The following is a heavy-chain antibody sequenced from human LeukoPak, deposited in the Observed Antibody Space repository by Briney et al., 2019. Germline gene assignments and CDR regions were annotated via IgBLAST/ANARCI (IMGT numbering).Heavy chain of an antibody. CDR2: IYPGGDI. J-gene: IGHJ4*02. Sequence: GGSLRLSCAASEVTVTSNYMSWVRQAPGKGLQWVSVIYPGGDIYYADSVKGRFIISRDNSKNTLYLQMDSLRAEDTAVYYCAKALSRSRSISVAGYGCGFDYWGQGTLVTVSS. V-gene: IGHV3-53*01. CDR1: EVTVTSNY. CDR3: AKALSRSRSISVAGYGCGFDY. D-gene: IGHD6-19*01.